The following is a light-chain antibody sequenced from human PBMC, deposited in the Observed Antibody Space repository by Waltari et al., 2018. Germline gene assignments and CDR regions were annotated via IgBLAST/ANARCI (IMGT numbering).Light chain of an antibody. V-gene: IGLV3-21*02. CDR1: NIGSKS. CDR3: QVWDSSSDHWV. J-gene: IGLJ3*02. CDR2: DDS. Sequence: SYVLTQPPSVSVAPGQTARIICGGNNIGSKSVHWYQQKPGQAPVLVVYDDSARPSGIPERFSGSNSGNTASLTISRVEAGDEADYYCQVWDSSSDHWVFGGGTKLTVL.